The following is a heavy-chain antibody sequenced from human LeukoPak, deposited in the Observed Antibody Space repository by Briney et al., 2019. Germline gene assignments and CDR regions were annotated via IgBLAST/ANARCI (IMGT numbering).Heavy chain of an antibody. J-gene: IGHJ4*02. CDR1: GYSFSDYY. Sequence: ASVKVSCKASGYSFSDYYMHWVRQAPGQGLEWMGRINLNGGVTNYAQKFQGRVTMTRDTSISTIYMELSRLRSDDTAVYYCGRARSSASPWDFDYWGQGTLVTVSS. CDR3: GRARSSASPWDFDY. D-gene: IGHD6-6*01. V-gene: IGHV1-2*06. CDR2: INLNGGVT.